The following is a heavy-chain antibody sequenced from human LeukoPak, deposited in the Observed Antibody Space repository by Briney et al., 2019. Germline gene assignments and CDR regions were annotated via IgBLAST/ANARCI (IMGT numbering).Heavy chain of an antibody. CDR2: ISAYNGNT. CDR3: ARFTNYYDSSGYGGDWFDP. V-gene: IGHV1-18*01. CDR1: GYTFTSYG. D-gene: IGHD3-22*01. Sequence: GASVKVSCKASGYTFTSYGISWVRQAPGQGLEWMGWISAYNGNTNYAQKLQGRVTITADKSTSTAYMELSSLRSEDTAVYYCARFTNYYDSSGYGGDWFDPWGQGTLVTVSS. J-gene: IGHJ5*02.